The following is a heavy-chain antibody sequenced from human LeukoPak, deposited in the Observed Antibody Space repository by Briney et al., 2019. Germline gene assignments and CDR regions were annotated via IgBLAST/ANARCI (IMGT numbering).Heavy chain of an antibody. CDR2: ISWNSGSI. V-gene: IGHV3-9*01. CDR3: AKDIYLRYCSSTSCSPDGAFDI. CDR1: GFTFDDYA. J-gene: IGHJ3*02. Sequence: GGSLRLSCAASGFTFDDYAMHWVRQAPGKGLEWVSGISWNSGSIGYVDSVKGRFTISRDNAKNSLYLQMNSLRAEDTALYYCAKDIYLRYCSSTSCSPDGAFDIWGQGTMVTVSS. D-gene: IGHD2-2*01.